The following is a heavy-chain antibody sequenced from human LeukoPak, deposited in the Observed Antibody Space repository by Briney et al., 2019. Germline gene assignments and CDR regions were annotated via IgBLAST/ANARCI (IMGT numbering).Heavy chain of an antibody. D-gene: IGHD1-26*01. V-gene: IGHV3-33*01. J-gene: IGHJ4*02. Sequence: PGGSLRLSCAASGFTFSSYGMHWVRQAPGKGLEGVAVIWYDGSKKYYADGVKGRFTISRHNSKNTLSLQMNSLRPEDPAVCYCAREYSGSYIGYWGQGTLVSVSS. CDR1: GFTFSSYG. CDR2: IWYDGSKK. CDR3: AREYSGSYIGY.